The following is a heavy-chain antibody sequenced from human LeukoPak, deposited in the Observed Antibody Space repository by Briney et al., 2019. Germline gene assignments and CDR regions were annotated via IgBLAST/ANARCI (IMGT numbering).Heavy chain of an antibody. D-gene: IGHD3-3*01. CDR1: GFTLSSYW. Sequence: GGSLRLSCAASGFTLSSYWMSWVRQAPGKGLEWVANIKQDGSEKYYVDSVKGRFTISRDNAKNSVYLQMDSLRAEDTAVYYCARDPHFGAFDIWGLGTMVTVSS. V-gene: IGHV3-7*01. CDR2: IKQDGSEK. J-gene: IGHJ3*02. CDR3: ARDPHFGAFDI.